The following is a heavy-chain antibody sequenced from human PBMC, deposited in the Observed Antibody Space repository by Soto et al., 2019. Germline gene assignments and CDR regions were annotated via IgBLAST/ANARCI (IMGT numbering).Heavy chain of an antibody. D-gene: IGHD1-26*01. V-gene: IGHV1-8*01. J-gene: IGHJ4*02. CDR3: ARFVRHQLPTIDY. Sequence: ASVKVSCKASGYAFTDYDINWVRQATGQGPEWMGWMNPSSGYTGYAQKFQGRVTMTWDTSISTAYMELSSLTSAGTAVYYCARFVRHQLPTIDYWGQGALVTVSS. CDR1: GYAFTDYD. CDR2: MNPSSGYT.